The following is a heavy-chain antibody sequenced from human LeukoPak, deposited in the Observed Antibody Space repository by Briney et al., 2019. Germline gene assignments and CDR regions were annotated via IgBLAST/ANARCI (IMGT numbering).Heavy chain of an antibody. Sequence: PSQTLSLTCTVSGGSISSGGYYWSWIRQHPGKGLEWIGYIYYSGSTYYNPSLKSRVTISVDTSKNQFSLKLSSVTAADTAVYYCARANGGDYYDSSTNWFDTWGQGTLVTVSS. CDR1: GGSISSGGYY. CDR2: IYYSGST. CDR3: ARANGGDYYDSSTNWFDT. V-gene: IGHV4-31*03. J-gene: IGHJ5*02. D-gene: IGHD3-22*01.